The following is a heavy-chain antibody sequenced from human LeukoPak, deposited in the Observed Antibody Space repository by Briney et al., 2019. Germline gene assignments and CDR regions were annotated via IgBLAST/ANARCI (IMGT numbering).Heavy chain of an antibody. V-gene: IGHV1-2*04. Sequence: ASVKVSCTASGYTFTGYYMHWVRQAPGQGLKWMGWINPNSGGTNYAQKFQGWVTMTRDTSISIAYMELSRLRSDDTAVYYCAREGSGSSSWYHYWGQGTLVTVSS. CDR1: GYTFTGYY. CDR2: INPNSGGT. CDR3: AREGSGSSSWYHY. J-gene: IGHJ4*02. D-gene: IGHD6-13*01.